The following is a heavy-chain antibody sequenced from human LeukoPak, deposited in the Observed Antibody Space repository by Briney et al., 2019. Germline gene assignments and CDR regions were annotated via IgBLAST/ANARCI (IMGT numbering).Heavy chain of an antibody. Sequence: ASVKVSCKASGYTFTSYGISWARQAPGQGLEWMGWISAYNGNTNYAQKLQGRVTMTTDTSTSTAYMELRSLRSDDTAVYYCARSRVGATTSDYWGQGTLVTVSS. CDR2: ISAYNGNT. J-gene: IGHJ4*02. CDR3: ARSRVGATTSDY. V-gene: IGHV1-18*01. CDR1: GYTFTSYG. D-gene: IGHD1-26*01.